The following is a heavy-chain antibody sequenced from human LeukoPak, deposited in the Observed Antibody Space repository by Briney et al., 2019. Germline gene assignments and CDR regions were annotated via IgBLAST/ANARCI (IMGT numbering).Heavy chain of an antibody. Sequence: PSETLSLTCAVSGYSISSSRYWGWIRQPPGKGLEWIGSIYHSGSTYYNPSLKSRVTISVDTSKNQFSLNLRSVTAADTAVYYCARSLSTAGIDYWGQGTLVTVSS. CDR3: ARSLSTAGIDY. J-gene: IGHJ4*02. CDR2: IYHSGST. D-gene: IGHD2-2*01. V-gene: IGHV4-38-2*01. CDR1: GYSISSSRY.